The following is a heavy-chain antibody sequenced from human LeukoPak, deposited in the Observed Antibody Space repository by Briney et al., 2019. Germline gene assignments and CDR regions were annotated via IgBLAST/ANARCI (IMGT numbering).Heavy chain of an antibody. CDR3: ARDFGEATIDY. D-gene: IGHD5-12*01. CDR2: ISAYNGNT. J-gene: IGHJ4*02. Sequence: ASVKVSCKASGYTFTSYDINWVRQATGQGLEWMGWISAYNGNTNYAQKLQGRVTTTTDTSTSTAYMELRSLRSDDTAVYYCARDFGEATIDYWGQGTLVTVSS. CDR1: GYTFTSYD. V-gene: IGHV1-18*01.